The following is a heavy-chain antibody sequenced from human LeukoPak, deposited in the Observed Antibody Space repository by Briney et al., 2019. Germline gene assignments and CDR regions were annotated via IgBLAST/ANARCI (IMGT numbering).Heavy chain of an antibody. D-gene: IGHD3-22*01. CDR1: GGSVSSGSYY. CDR2: IYYSGST. J-gene: IGHJ3*02. V-gene: IGHV4-61*01. Sequence: SETLSLTCTVSGGSVSSGSYYWSWIRQPPGKGLEWIGYIYYSGSTNYNPSLKSRVTISVDTSKKQISLKLSSVTAADTAVYYCARAWDSSGYRGAFHIWGQGTMVTVSS. CDR3: ARAWDSSGYRGAFHI.